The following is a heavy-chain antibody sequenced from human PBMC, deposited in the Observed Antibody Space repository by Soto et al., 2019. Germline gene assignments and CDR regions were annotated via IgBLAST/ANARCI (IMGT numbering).Heavy chain of an antibody. CDR2: IYYSGST. CDR3: ARHDPDCSGGSCYSSWFDP. Sequence: QLQLQESGPGLVKPSETLSLTCTVSGGSISSSSYYWGWIRQPPGKGLEWIGSIYYSGSTYYNPSLKSRVTISVDTSKNQFSLQLSSVTAADTAVYYCARHDPDCSGGSCYSSWFDPWGQGTLVTVSS. D-gene: IGHD2-15*01. J-gene: IGHJ5*02. V-gene: IGHV4-39*01. CDR1: GGSISSSSYY.